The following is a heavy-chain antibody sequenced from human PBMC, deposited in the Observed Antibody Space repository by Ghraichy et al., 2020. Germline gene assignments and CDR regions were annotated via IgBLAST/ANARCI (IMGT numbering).Heavy chain of an antibody. D-gene: IGHD4-23*01. CDR1: GGSISSYY. CDR3: ARDYLGDHTDNDYGGDSFGMDV. J-gene: IGHJ6*02. CDR2: IYYSGST. Sequence: SETLSLTCTVSGGSISSYYWSWIRQPPGKGLEWIGYIYYSGSTNYNPSLKSRVTISVDTSKNQFSLKLSSVTAADTAVYYCARDYLGDHTDNDYGGDSFGMDVWGQGTTVTVSS. V-gene: IGHV4-59*01.